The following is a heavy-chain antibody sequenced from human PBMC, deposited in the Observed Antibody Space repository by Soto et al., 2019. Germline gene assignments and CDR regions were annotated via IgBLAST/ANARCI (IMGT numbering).Heavy chain of an antibody. CDR3: TTLGHSYQSSGYSGFDS. CDR1: GFSFSDYP. Sequence: PGGSLRLSCAGSGFSFSDYPMHWVRQAPGKGLDWVAVISSDGNKIYYADSVRGRFTISRDKSGNTLYLQMNSLRPENTAVYYSTTLGHSYQSSGYSGFDSCGPGTMVAVFS. D-gene: IGHD3-22*01. CDR2: ISSDGNKI. J-gene: IGHJ4*02. V-gene: IGHV3-30-3*01.